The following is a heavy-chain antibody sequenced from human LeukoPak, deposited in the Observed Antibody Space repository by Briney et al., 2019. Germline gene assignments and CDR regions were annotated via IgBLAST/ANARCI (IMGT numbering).Heavy chain of an antibody. CDR1: GFTFSSYA. Sequence: NPGGSLRLSCAASGFTFSSYAMSWVRQAPGKGLEWIGEINHSGSTNYNPSLKSRVTISVDTSKNQFSLKLSSVTAADTAVYYCARRALWFGLGNYMDVWGKGTTVTISS. CDR2: INHSGST. D-gene: IGHD3-10*01. V-gene: IGHV4-34*01. CDR3: ARRALWFGLGNYMDV. J-gene: IGHJ6*03.